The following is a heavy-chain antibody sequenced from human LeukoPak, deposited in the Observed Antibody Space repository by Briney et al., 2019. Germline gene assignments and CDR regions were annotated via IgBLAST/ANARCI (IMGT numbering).Heavy chain of an antibody. J-gene: IGHJ4*02. CDR1: GFTFSSYW. CDR2: IKQDGSEK. V-gene: IGHV3-7*03. D-gene: IGHD1-26*01. CDR3: SRDKIVGATNFDY. Sequence: GGSLRLSCAASGFTFSSYWMSWVRQAPGKGLEWVANIKQDGSEKYYVDSVKGRFTISRDNAKNSLYLQMNSLRAEDTAVYYCSRDKIVGATNFDYWGQGTLVTVSS.